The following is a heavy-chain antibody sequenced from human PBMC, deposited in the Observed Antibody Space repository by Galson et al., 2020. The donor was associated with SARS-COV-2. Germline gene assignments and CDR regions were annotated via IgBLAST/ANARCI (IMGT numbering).Heavy chain of an antibody. CDR3: ARVHPKGNGMDV. CDR2: IDTAGDT. J-gene: IGHJ6*02. CDR1: GFTFSTYD. V-gene: IGHV3-13*01. Sequence: GGSLRLSCSASGFTFSTYDMHWVRQRQGKGLEWVAAIDTAGDTYYLGSAKGRFTISRENAKNSVYLQMNSLRAGDTAVYYCARVHPKGNGMDVWGQGTTVTVSS.